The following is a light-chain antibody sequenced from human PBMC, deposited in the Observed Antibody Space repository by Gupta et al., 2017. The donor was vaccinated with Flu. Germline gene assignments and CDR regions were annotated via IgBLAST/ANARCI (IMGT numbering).Light chain of an antibody. CDR1: SGHSSYA. J-gene: IGLJ2*01. CDR2: LNSDGSH. V-gene: IGLV4-69*01. CDR3: KNWGTGRVV. Sequence: QLVLTQSPSASASLGASVKLTCTLSSGHSSYAIAWHQQQPETGPPYLMKLNSDGSHSKGDGIPDRVSGSSSGAALTINRYSLESEEESDEQCKNWGTGRVVGGGGTKLTVL.